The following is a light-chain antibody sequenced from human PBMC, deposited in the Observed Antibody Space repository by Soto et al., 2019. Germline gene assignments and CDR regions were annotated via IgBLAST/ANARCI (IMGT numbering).Light chain of an antibody. J-gene: IGKJ1*01. CDR1: QSVSSSY. CDR2: GAS. Sequence: EIGWTQSPGTLSLSPGERATLSCRASQSVSSSYLAWYQQKPGQAPRLLIYGASSRATGIPDRFSGSGSGTDFTLTICRLEPEDFAVYYCQQYNNWPQTFGQGTKVDI. V-gene: IGKV3-20*01. CDR3: QQYNNWPQT.